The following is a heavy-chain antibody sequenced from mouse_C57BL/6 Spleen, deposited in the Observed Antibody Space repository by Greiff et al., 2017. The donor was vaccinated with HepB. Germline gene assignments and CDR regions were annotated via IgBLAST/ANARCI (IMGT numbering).Heavy chain of an antibody. V-gene: IGHV1-4*01. CDR2: INPSSGYT. D-gene: IGHD1-1*01. CDR3: ARSPITTVVARAMDY. J-gene: IGHJ4*01. CDR1: GYTFTSYT. Sequence: VQLQQSGAELARPGASVKMSCKASGYTFTSYTMHWVKQRPGQGLEWIGYINPSSGYTKYNQKFKDKATLTADKSSSTAYMQLSSLTSEDSAVYYCARSPITTVVARAMDYWGQGTSVTVSS.